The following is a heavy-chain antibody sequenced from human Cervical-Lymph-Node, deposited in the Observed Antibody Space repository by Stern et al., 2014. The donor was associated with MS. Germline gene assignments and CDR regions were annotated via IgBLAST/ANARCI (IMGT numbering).Heavy chain of an antibody. J-gene: IGHJ4*02. CDR2: ISPDGGRT. D-gene: IGHD1-26*01. CDR1: GYTFTDYT. CDR3: ARVAPTVGAAY. Sequence: VQLVESGAEVKEPGASVKVSFTASGYTFTDYTIQWVRQAPGPGLEWMGMISPDGGRTAYAPKFRGRVTMTRDKSTATVYMELNSLRSEDTAVYFCARVAPTVGAAYWGQGTLVTVSS. V-gene: IGHV1-46*01.